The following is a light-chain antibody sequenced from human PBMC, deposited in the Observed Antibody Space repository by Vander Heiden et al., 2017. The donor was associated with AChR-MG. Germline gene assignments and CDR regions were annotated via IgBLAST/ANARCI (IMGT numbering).Light chain of an antibody. CDR2: DDS. CDR1: YIGSKS. CDR3: QVWDTTDDREV. J-gene: IGLJ3*02. Sequence: SYGLPQPPSVSVAPGQTATITCGATYIGSKSVHWYQQKPGQAPVLVVHDDSGRPSGIPGRFSGSNSENTATLTINRVEAGDEADYYCQVWDTTDDREVFGGGTKLTVL. V-gene: IGLV3-21*02.